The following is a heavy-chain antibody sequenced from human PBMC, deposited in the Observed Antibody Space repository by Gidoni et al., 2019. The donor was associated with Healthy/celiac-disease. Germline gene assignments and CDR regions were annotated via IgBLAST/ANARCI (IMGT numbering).Heavy chain of an antibody. V-gene: IGHV1-8*01. Sequence: QVQLVQSGAEVKKPGASVKVYCKASGYTFASYDINWVRQATGQGLEWLGWMNPTSGNRGYAQKFQGRVTMTRNMSIDTAYMELSNLRSEDTAVYYCARGWTASGSYPCCRVWGQGTTVTVSS. CDR3: ARGWTASGSYPCCRV. CDR1: GYTFASYD. CDR2: MNPTSGNR. D-gene: IGHD3-10*01. J-gene: IGHJ6*02.